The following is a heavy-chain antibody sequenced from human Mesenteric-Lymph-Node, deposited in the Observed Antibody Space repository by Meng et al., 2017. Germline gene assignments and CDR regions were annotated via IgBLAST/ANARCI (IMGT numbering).Heavy chain of an antibody. D-gene: IGHD6-13*01. CDR1: GGAFSGYD. Sequence: QLDLQQGGAGLLEPSETPSLTSAVFGGAFSGYDWSWIRQPPGKGLEWIGEINHSGSTNNNPSLKSRVTISVDTSKNQFYLKLSSVTAADTAVYYCARGSSSSWYFGYWGQGTLVTVSS. J-gene: IGHJ4*02. V-gene: IGHV4-34*01. CDR2: INHSGST. CDR3: ARGSSSSWYFGY.